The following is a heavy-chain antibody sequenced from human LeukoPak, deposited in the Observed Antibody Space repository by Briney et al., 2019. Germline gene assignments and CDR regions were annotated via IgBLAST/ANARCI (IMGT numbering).Heavy chain of an antibody. CDR2: IYYSGST. CDR1: GGSISSSSYY. V-gene: IGHV4-39*02. Sequence: SSETLSLTCTVSGGSISSSSYYWGWIRQPPGKGLEWIGSIYYSGSTYYNPSLKSRVTISVDTSKNQFSLKLSSVTAADTAVYYCARDSSGYHDYWGQGTLVTVSS. CDR3: ARDSSGYHDY. J-gene: IGHJ4*02. D-gene: IGHD3-22*01.